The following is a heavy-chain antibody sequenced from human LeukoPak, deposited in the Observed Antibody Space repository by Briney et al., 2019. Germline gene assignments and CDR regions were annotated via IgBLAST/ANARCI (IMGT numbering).Heavy chain of an antibody. D-gene: IGHD3-3*01. J-gene: IGHJ4*02. Sequence: PGGSLRLSCAASGFTFSSYSMNWVRQAPGKGLEWVSYISSSSSTIYYADSVKGRFTISRDNAKNSLYLQMNSLRAEDTAVHYCARVFYDFWSGSFGSEYWGQGNLVNVSS. CDR1: GFTFSSYS. V-gene: IGHV3-48*04. CDR3: ARVFYDFWSGSFGSEY. CDR2: ISSSSSTI.